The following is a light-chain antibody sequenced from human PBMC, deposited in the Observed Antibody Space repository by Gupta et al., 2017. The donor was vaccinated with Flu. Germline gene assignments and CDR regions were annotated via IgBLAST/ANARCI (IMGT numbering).Light chain of an antibody. CDR1: QSVSSN. CDR2: RTS. J-gene: IGKJ2*04. V-gene: IGKV3-15*01. CDR3: QQNDSWRGS. Sequence: EIVMTQSPASLPVFPGERATLSCRASQSVSSNLAWYQQKPGQAPRLLIYRTSTRATGIPDRFSGTGSGTEFTLTISSLQSEDFAVYNCQQNDSWRGSFGQGTKVEIK.